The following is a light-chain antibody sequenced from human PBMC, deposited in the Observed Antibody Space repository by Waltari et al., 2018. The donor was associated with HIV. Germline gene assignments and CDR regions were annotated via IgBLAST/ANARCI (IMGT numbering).Light chain of an antibody. CDR2: SNN. CDR3: CSYAGSYTWV. V-gene: IGLV1-44*01. Sequence: ISCSGSSSNIGSNTVNWYQQLPGTAPRLLIYSNNQRPSGVPDRFSGSKSGNTASLTISGLQADDEADYYCCSYAGSYTWVFGGGTKLTVL. J-gene: IGLJ3*02. CDR1: SSNIGSNT.